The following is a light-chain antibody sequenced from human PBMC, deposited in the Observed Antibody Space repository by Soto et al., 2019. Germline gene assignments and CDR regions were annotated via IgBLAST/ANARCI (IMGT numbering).Light chain of an antibody. J-gene: IGKJ3*01. CDR2: DAS. V-gene: IGKV1-5*01. CDR1: EDVSRY. CDR3: QQYNIFSPFS. Sequence: DIQMTQSPSTLSASVGDSVTITCRASEDVSRYLAWYQQKPGKAPKLLIYDASTLESGVPSRFSGSGSETEFTLTISSLQPDDFVIYYCQQYNIFSPFSFGPGTRVDVK.